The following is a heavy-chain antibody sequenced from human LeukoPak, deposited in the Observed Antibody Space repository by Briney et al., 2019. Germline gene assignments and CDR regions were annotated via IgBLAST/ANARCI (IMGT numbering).Heavy chain of an antibody. CDR2: IYHSGST. CDR1: GGSISSSNW. Sequence: SETLSLTCAVSGGSISSSNWWSWVRQPPGKGLEWIGEIYHSGSTNYNPSLKSRATISVDKSKNQFSLKLSSVTAADTAVYYCARESRAWEVDYWGQGTLVTVSS. V-gene: IGHV4-4*02. J-gene: IGHJ4*02. CDR3: ARESRAWEVDY. D-gene: IGHD1-26*01.